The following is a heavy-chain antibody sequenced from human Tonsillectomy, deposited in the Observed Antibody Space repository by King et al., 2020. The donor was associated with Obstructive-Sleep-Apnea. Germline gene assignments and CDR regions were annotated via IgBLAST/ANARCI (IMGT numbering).Heavy chain of an antibody. D-gene: IGHD3-22*01. CDR2: INSDGSST. CDR1: GFTFSSYW. V-gene: IGHV3-74*01. J-gene: IGHJ3*02. CDR3: TNEENYYDSSGYYYDAFDI. Sequence: VQLVESGGGLVQPGGSLRLSCAASGFTFSSYWMHWVCQAPGKGLVWVSRINSDGSSTIYADSVKGRFTISRDNAKNTLYLQMNSLRAEDTAVYYCTNEENYYDSSGYYYDAFDIWGQGTMVTVSS.